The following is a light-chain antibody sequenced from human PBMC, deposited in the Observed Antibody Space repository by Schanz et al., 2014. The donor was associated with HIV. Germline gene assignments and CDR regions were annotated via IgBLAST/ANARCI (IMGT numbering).Light chain of an antibody. CDR3: CSYAGTNTWV. CDR2: EGS. J-gene: IGLJ3*02. Sequence: QSALTQPASVSGSPGQAITISCTGTTSDVGSYNLVSWYQQHPGKAPQLIMYEGSERPSGVSGRFSGSKSGNTASLTISGLEAEDEADYYCCSYAGTNTWVFGGGTKVTVL. CDR1: TSDVGSYNL. V-gene: IGLV2-23*01.